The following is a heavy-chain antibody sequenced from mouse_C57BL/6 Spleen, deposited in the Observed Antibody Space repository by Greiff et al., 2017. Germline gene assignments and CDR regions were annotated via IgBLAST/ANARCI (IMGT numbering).Heavy chain of an antibody. CDR1: GYTFTSYW. V-gene: IGHV1-59*01. CDR2: IDPSDSYT. J-gene: IGHJ2*01. CDR3: ARKGVWSYYFDY. D-gene: IGHD2-10*02. Sequence: QVQLQQPGAELVRPGTSVKLSCKASGYTFTSYWMHWVKQRPGQGLEWIGVIDPSDSYTNYNQKFKGKATLTVDTSSSTAYMQLSSLTSEDSAVYYCARKGVWSYYFDYWGQGTTLTVSS.